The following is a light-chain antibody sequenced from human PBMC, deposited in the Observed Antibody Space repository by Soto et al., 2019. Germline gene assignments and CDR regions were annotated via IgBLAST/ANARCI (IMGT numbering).Light chain of an antibody. V-gene: IGLV2-14*01. J-gene: IGLJ1*01. CDR1: SSDIGGYNS. CDR2: AVS. Sequence: QSALTQPASVSGSPGQSITISCTGTSSDIGGYNSVSWYQQHPGKAPKLVIYAVSNRPSGVSSRFSGSKSGNTASLTMSGLQAEDEATYYCSSYTTSGTYVFGTGTNVTVL. CDR3: SSYTTSGTYV.